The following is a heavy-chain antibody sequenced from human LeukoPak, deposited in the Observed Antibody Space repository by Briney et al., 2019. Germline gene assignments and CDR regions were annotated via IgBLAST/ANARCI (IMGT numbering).Heavy chain of an antibody. CDR2: ISGSGGST. D-gene: IGHD2-2*03. Sequence: GGSLRLSCAASGFTFSSYSMNWVRQAPGKGLEWVSAISGSGGSTYYADSVKGRFTISRDNSKNTLYLQMNSLRAEDTAVYYCAKAMDIVVVPGDAFDIWGQGTMVTVSS. J-gene: IGHJ3*02. V-gene: IGHV3-23*01. CDR3: AKAMDIVVVPGDAFDI. CDR1: GFTFSSYS.